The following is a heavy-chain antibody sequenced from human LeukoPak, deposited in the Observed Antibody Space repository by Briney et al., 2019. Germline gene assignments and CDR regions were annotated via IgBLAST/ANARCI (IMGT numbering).Heavy chain of an antibody. V-gene: IGHV1-69*05. CDR2: IIPIFGTA. J-gene: IGHJ2*01. Sequence: GASVKVSCXASGGTFSSYAISWVRQARGQGLEWMGRIIPIFGTANYAQKFQGRVTITTDESTSTAYMELSSLRSEDTAVYYCARDSPPLLSRGSSGLGYFDLWGRGTLVTVSS. CDR1: GGTFSSYA. D-gene: IGHD6-6*01. CDR3: ARDSPPLLSRGSSGLGYFDL.